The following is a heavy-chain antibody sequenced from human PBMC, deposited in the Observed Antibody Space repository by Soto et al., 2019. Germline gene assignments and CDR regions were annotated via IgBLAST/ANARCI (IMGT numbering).Heavy chain of an antibody. Sequence: GRSWRLSCAGSGFTFSVYWMSWVGQAPGKGLEWVANIKQDGNEKYYVDSVKGRFTISRDNSKNTLYLQMNSLRGEDTAVYYCAKETVEYYFDYWGQGTLVTVSS. CDR1: GFTFSVYW. V-gene: IGHV3-7*01. D-gene: IGHD3-3*01. J-gene: IGHJ4*02. CDR3: AKETVEYYFDY. CDR2: IKQDGNEK.